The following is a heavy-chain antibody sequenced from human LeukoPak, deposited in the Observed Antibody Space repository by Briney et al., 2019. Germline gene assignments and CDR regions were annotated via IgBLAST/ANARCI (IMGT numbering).Heavy chain of an antibody. J-gene: IGHJ5*02. D-gene: IGHD6-13*01. CDR2: INPNSGGT. Sequence: ASVKVSRNSSGYTFTGYYMHWVRQAPAQGLEWKGWINPNSGGTNYAQKFQGRVTMTRDTSISTAYMELSRLRSDDTAVYYCARDGAAAGTGYNWFDPWGQGTLVTVSS. CDR1: GYTFTGYY. V-gene: IGHV1-2*02. CDR3: ARDGAAAGTGYNWFDP.